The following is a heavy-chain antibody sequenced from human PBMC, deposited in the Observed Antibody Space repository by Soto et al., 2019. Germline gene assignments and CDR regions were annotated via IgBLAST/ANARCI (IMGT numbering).Heavy chain of an antibody. D-gene: IGHD6-13*01. CDR3: ARDYIPGIAAAGNVNPDY. V-gene: IGHV1-18*01. CDR1: GYTFTSYG. J-gene: IGHJ4*02. CDR2: ISAYNGNT. Sequence: QVQLVQSGAEVKKPGASVKVSCKASGYTFTSYGISWVRQAPGQGLEWMGWISAYNGNTNYAQKLQGRVTMTTDTSTSIAYMELRSLRSDDTAVYYCARDYIPGIAAAGNVNPDYWGQGTLVTVSS.